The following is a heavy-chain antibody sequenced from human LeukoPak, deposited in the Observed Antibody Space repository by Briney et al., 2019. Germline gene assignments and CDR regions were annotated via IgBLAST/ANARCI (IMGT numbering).Heavy chain of an antibody. J-gene: IGHJ4*02. D-gene: IGHD3-10*01. CDR1: GGSISSYY. Sequence: PSETLSLTCTVSGGSISSYYWSWIRQPPGKGLEWIGYIYYSGSTNYNPSLKSRVTISVDTSKNQFSLKLSSATAADTAVYYCARVWGSGSSIDYWGQGTLVTVSS. CDR3: ARVWGSGSSIDY. V-gene: IGHV4-59*08. CDR2: IYYSGST.